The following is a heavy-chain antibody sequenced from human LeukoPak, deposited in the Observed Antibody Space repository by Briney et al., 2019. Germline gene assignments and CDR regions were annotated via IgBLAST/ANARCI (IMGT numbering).Heavy chain of an antibody. Sequence: SVKVSCRASGGTFSSYAISWVRQAPGQGLEWMGRIIPILGIANYAQKFQGRVTITADKSTSTAYMELSSLRSEDTAVYYCATTVAGAYYFDYWGQGTLVTVSS. CDR3: ATTVAGAYYFDY. CDR1: GGTFSSYA. CDR2: IIPILGIA. J-gene: IGHJ4*02. V-gene: IGHV1-69*04. D-gene: IGHD6-19*01.